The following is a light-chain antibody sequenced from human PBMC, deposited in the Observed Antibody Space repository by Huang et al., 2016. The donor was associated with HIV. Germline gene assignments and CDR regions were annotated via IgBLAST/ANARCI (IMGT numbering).Light chain of an antibody. Sequence: AIQMTQSPSSLSASVGDRINITCRANQGIRNDLSWYQQKPGKAPKLLIYAASTLQTGVPSRFSGGVSGTDFTLTISSLQPEDFATYYCLQDHGYPRTFGQGTKVEIK. J-gene: IGKJ1*01. V-gene: IGKV1-6*01. CDR3: LQDHGYPRT. CDR1: QGIRND. CDR2: AAS.